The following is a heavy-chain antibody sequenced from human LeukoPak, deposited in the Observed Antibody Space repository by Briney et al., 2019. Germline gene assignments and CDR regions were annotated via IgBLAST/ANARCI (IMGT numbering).Heavy chain of an antibody. CDR3: ACGGSGSPFDY. J-gene: IGHJ4*02. V-gene: IGHV3-23*01. CDR1: GFTFSSQA. CDR2: IIGRGGST. D-gene: IGHD3-10*01. Sequence: GGSLRLPCAASGFTFSSQAMSWARQAPGKGLEWVSAIIGRGGSTYYADSVKGRFTISRDNSKNTLYLQMNSLRGEDTAVYYCACGGSGSPFDYWGQGTLVTVSS.